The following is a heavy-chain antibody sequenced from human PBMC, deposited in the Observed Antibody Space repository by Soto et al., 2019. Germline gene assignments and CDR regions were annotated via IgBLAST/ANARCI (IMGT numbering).Heavy chain of an antibody. CDR3: ARDQTTGDWFDA. D-gene: IGHD4-17*01. Sequence: GGSPRLSCGASGFDFSNYWMHWVRQAPGKGLVWVSRINGDGSDTKYADSVKGRFTISRDNARNTVYLQMNSLRADDTAVYYCARDQTTGDWFDAWGQGALVTVSS. V-gene: IGHV3-74*03. J-gene: IGHJ5*02. CDR1: GFDFSNYW. CDR2: INGDGSDT.